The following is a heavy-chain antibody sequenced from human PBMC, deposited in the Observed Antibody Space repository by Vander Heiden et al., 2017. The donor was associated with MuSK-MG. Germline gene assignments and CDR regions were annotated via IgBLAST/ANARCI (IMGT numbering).Heavy chain of an antibody. Sequence: EVQLVQSGTEVNKPGESLKISCKGSGYSFAEYKIGWVRQMPGKGLEWMGTIYHGDSDTRYSPSFQGQVTISADMSISTAYLQWSSLKASDTAMYYCARRRGYSDGHLGEVDYWGQGTLVTVSS. CDR1: GYSFAEYK. D-gene: IGHD5-18*01. CDR2: IYHGDSDT. V-gene: IGHV5-51*01. J-gene: IGHJ4*02. CDR3: ARRRGYSDGHLGEVDY.